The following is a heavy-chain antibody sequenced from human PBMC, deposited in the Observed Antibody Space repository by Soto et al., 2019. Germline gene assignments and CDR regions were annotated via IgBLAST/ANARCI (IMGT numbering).Heavy chain of an antibody. V-gene: IGHV4-34*01. CDR3: ARRYSSSSGPGRSGYGFRGNWYFDL. J-gene: IGHJ2*01. CDR2: INHSGST. CDR1: GGSFSGYY. Sequence: SETLSLTCAVYGGSFSGYYWSWIRQPPGKGLEWIGEINHSGSTNYNPSLKSRVTISVDTSKNQFSLKLSSVTAADTAVYYCARRYSSSSGPGRSGYGFRGNWYFDLWGRGTLVTVSS. D-gene: IGHD6-6*01.